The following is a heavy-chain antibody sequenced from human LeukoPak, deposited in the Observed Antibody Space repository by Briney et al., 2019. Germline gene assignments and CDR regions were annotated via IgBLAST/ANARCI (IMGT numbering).Heavy chain of an antibody. D-gene: IGHD6-19*01. CDR1: GGSISSYY. J-gene: IGHJ6*03. V-gene: IGHV4-59*01. CDR2: IYYSGST. CDR3: ARGMGNSSGWYWNYYYYMDV. Sequence: SETLSLTCTVSGGSISSYYWSWIRQPPGKGLEWIGYIYYSGSTNYNPSLKSRVTISVDTSKNQFSLKLSSVTAADTAVYYCARGMGNSSGWYWNYYYYMDVWGKGTTVTVSS.